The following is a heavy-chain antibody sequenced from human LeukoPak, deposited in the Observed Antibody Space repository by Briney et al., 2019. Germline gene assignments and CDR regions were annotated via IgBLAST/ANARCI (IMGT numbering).Heavy chain of an antibody. D-gene: IGHD3-22*01. V-gene: IGHV1-18*01. CDR2: ISAYNDKT. CDR1: GYSFNSYG. J-gene: IGHJ4*02. Sequence: ASVKVSCKASGYSFNSYGISWVRQAPGQGLEWMGWISAYNDKTNYAQKLQGRVTMTTDTSTSTAYMELRSLRSDDTAVYYCARASWLLDPGGDDYWGQGTLVTVSS. CDR3: ARASWLLDPGGDDY.